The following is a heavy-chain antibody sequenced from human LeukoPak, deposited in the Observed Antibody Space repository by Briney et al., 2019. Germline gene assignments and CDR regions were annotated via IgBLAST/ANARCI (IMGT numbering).Heavy chain of an antibody. CDR1: GGSISSSSYY. D-gene: IGHD3-22*01. CDR3: ASQEYYYDSSGYANWFDP. V-gene: IGHV4-39*01. Sequence: PSETLSLTCTVSGGSISSSSYYWGWIRQPPGKGLEWIGSIYYSGSTYYNPFLKSRVTISVDTSKNQFSLKLSSVTAADTAVYYCASQEYYYDSSGYANWFDPWGQGTLVTVSS. CDR2: IYYSGST. J-gene: IGHJ5*02.